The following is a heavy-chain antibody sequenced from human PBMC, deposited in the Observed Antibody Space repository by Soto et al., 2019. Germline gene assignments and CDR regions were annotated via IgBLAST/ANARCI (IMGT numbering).Heavy chain of an antibody. Sequence: GGALRPPCAASGFTLDDYAMHWGRQAPGKGLEWVSGISWNSGSIGYADSVKGRFTISRDNAKNSLYLQMNSLRAEDTALYYCAKVGVYCSGGRCYSRRAFAIWGRRTMVTVSS. D-gene: IGHD2-15*01. V-gene: IGHV3-9*01. CDR1: GFTLDDYA. CDR3: AKVGVYCSGGRCYSRRAFAI. CDR2: ISWNSGSI. J-gene: IGHJ3*02.